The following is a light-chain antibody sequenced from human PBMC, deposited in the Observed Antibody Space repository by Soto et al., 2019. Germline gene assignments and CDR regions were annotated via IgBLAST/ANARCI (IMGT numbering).Light chain of an antibody. CDR1: SSDVGSYNL. CDR3: CSFAGSHTSPA. J-gene: IGLJ1*01. CDR2: EGS. Sequence: QSALTQPASVSGSPGQSITISCTGTSSDVGSYNLVSWYQQHPGKAPKLMIYEGSKRPSGVSNRFSGSKSGNTASLTISGLQAEDEADYYCCSFAGSHTSPAFGGGTKVTVL. V-gene: IGLV2-23*01.